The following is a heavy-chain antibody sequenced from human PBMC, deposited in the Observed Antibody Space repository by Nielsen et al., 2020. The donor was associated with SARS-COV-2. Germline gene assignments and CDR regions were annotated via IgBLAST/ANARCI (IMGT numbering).Heavy chain of an antibody. J-gene: IGHJ6*02. V-gene: IGHV4-59*01. CDR3: ARDEIFDRYGMDV. CDR1: GGSINSYY. D-gene: IGHD3-3*01. Sequence: SETLSLTCTVSGGSINSYYWRWIRQATGKGLEWMGYISNSGSTNYNPSLKSRLTISLDTSKNQFSLRLSSVTAADTALYYCARDEIFDRYGMDVWGQGTTVIVSS. CDR2: ISNSGST.